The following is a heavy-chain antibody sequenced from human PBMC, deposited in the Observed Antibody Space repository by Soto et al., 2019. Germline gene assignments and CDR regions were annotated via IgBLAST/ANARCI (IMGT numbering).Heavy chain of an antibody. CDR3: AREGASRVGATITWFDP. D-gene: IGHD1-26*01. Sequence: PSQTLSLTCAISGDSVSSNSAAWNWIRQSPSRGLEWLGRTYYRSKWYNDYAVSVKSRITINPDTSKNQFSLQLNSVTPEDTAVYYCAREGASRVGATITWFDPWGQGTLVTVSS. V-gene: IGHV6-1*01. J-gene: IGHJ5*02. CDR1: GDSVSSNSAA. CDR2: TYYRSKWYN.